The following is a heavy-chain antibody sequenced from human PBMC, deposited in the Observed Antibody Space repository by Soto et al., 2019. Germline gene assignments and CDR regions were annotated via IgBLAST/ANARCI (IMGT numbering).Heavy chain of an antibody. CDR3: ASRPTTPFDY. CDR2: IYYSGST. J-gene: IGHJ4*02. V-gene: IGHV4-39*07. Sequence: SETLSLTCTVSGGSISSSSYYWGWIRQPPGKGLEWIGSIYYSGSTNYNPSLKSRVTISVDKSKNQFSLKLSSVTAADTAVYYCASRPTTPFDYWGQGTLVTVSS. CDR1: GGSISSSSYY. D-gene: IGHD2-2*01.